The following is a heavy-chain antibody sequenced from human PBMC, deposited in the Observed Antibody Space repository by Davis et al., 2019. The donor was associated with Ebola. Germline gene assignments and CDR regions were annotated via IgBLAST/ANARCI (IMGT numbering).Heavy chain of an antibody. D-gene: IGHD2-21*01. Sequence: PGGSLRLSCAASGFTFSNAWMSWVRQAPGKGLEWVSGIGSSSNGRHYADSVKGRFTISRDDSKNTLYLQMNNLRAEDTAVYYCAKDLLWWSASDVWGQGTTVTVSS. CDR3: AKDLLWWSASDV. J-gene: IGHJ6*02. CDR2: IGSSSNGR. V-gene: IGHV3-23*05. CDR1: GFTFSNAW.